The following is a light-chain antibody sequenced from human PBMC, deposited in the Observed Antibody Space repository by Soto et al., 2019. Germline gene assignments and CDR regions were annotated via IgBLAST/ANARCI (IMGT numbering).Light chain of an antibody. CDR2: DVS. CDR3: SSYISSNTRI. J-gene: IGLJ2*01. V-gene: IGLV2-14*01. Sequence: QSALTQPASVSGSPGQSITISCTGTSSDVGGYNYASWYQQHPGKAPKVMIYDVSNRPSGVSNRFSGSKSGNTASLTISGLQAEDEADYYCSSYISSNTRIFGGGTHLTVL. CDR1: SSDVGGYNY.